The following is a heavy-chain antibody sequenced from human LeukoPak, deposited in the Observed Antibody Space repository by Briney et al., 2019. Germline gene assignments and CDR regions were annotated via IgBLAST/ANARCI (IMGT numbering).Heavy chain of an antibody. CDR3: AREQQRDYYYYGMDV. CDR2: IYSGGST. CDR1: GFTVSSNY. J-gene: IGHJ6*02. D-gene: IGHD6-13*01. Sequence: GGSLRLSCAASGFTVSSNYMSWVRQAPGKGLEWVSIIYSGGSTYYADSVKGRFTISRDNSKNTLYLQMNSLRAEDTAVYYCAREQQRDYYYYGMDVWGQGTTVTVSS. V-gene: IGHV3-53*01.